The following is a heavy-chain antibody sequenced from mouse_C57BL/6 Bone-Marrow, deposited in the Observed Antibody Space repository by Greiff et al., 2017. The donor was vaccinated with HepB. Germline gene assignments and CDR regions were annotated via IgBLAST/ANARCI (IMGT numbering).Heavy chain of an antibody. D-gene: IGHD1-1*01. CDR1: GFTFSSYA. V-gene: IGHV5-4*01. J-gene: IGHJ1*03. CDR2: ISDGGSYT. CDR3: ARDPSCYCGSSYWYFDG. Sequence: EVKLVESGGGLVKPGGSLKLSCAASGFTFSSYAMSWVRQTPEKRLEWVAIISDGGSYTYYPDNVKVRFTRSRDNAKNNLYLQMSHLKSEDTAMYYCARDPSCYCGSSYWYFDGWGTGTTVTVSS.